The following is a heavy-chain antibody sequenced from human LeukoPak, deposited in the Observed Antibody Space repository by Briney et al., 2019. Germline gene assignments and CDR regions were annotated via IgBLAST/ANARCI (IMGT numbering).Heavy chain of an antibody. CDR2: IYTSGST. J-gene: IGHJ5*02. CDR1: GGSISSYY. CDR3: ARDRILWFGEQFDP. V-gene: IGHV4-4*07. Sequence: SETLSLTCTVSGGSISSYYWSWIRQPAGKGLEWIGRIYTSGSTNYNPSLKSRVTMSVDTSKYQFSLKLSSVTAADTAVYYCARDRILWFGEQFDPWGQGTLVTVSS. D-gene: IGHD3-10*01.